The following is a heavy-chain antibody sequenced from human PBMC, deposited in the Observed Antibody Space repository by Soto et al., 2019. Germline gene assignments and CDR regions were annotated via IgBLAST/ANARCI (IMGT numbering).Heavy chain of an antibody. D-gene: IGHD3-10*01. J-gene: IGHJ4*02. V-gene: IGHV3-30-3*01. CDR3: ARGQSPWGGSGDY. CDR2: ISYDGSNK. Sequence: QVQLVESGGGVVQPGRSLRLSCAASGFTFSSYAMHWVRQAPGKGLEWVAVISYDGSNKYYADSVKGRFTISRDNSKNTLYLQMNSLRAEDTAVYYCARGQSPWGGSGDYWGQGTLVTVSS. CDR1: GFTFSSYA.